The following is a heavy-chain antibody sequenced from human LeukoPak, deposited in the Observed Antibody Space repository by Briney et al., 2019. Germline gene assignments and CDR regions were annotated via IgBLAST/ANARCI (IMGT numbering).Heavy chain of an antibody. CDR1: GVSFSRHW. J-gene: IGHJ4*02. V-gene: IGHV3-74*01. CDR2: INSDATST. Sequence: AGGSLRLSCAVSGVSFSRHWNHWGCREPGAGLVWVSHINSDATSTNYADTVHRRFTISRDNDKNTLYLQMNSLRAEDTAVYYCTIGANKWFPSYYFDCWGQGTLVTVSS. CDR3: TIGANKWFPSYYFDC. D-gene: IGHD3-22*01.